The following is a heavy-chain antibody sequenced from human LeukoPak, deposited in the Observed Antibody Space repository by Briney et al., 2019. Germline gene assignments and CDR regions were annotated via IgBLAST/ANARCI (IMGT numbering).Heavy chain of an antibody. CDR2: ISSSGSTI. V-gene: IGHV3-11*01. Sequence: GGSLRLSCAASGFTFSDYYMSWIRQAPGKGLEWISYISSSGSTIYYADSVKGRFTISRDDAKNSLYLQMNSLRAEDTAVYYCARVLREWLLFGWFDPWGQGTLVTVSS. D-gene: IGHD3-3*01. J-gene: IGHJ5*02. CDR1: GFTFSDYY. CDR3: ARVLREWLLFGWFDP.